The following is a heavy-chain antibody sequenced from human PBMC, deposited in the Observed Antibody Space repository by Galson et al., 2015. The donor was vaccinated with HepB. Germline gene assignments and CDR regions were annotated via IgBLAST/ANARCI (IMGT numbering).Heavy chain of an antibody. CDR1: GFTFSSYC. CDR3: ARVQTWYYYDS. J-gene: IGHJ4*02. D-gene: IGHD3-22*01. V-gene: IGHV3-74*01. Sequence: SLRLSCAASGFTFSSYCMHWVRQAPGKGLVYVSPINSDGSSTSYADSVKGRFTISRDNAKNTLYLQMNSLRAEDTAVYYCARVQTWYYYDSWGQGTVVTVSS. CDR2: INSDGSST.